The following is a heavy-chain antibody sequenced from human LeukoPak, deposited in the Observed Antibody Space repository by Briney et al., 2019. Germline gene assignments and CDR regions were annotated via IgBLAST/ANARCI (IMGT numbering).Heavy chain of an antibody. D-gene: IGHD3-3*01. Sequence: ASVKVSCKASGYTFTGYYMHWVRQAPGQGLEWMGWINPNSGNTNYAQKLQGRVTMTTDTSTSTAYMELRSLRSDDTAVYFCARSHLDFWSGYYWAFDIWGQGTMVTVSS. CDR1: GYTFTGYY. CDR3: ARSHLDFWSGYYWAFDI. J-gene: IGHJ3*02. CDR2: INPNSGNT. V-gene: IGHV1-18*04.